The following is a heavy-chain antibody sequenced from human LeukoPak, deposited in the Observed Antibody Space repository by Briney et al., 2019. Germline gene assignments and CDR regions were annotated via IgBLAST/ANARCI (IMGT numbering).Heavy chain of an antibody. D-gene: IGHD3-22*01. J-gene: IGHJ4*02. CDR3: AKDSSYYYDSNGYFDY. CDR1: GFTFSSYG. CDR2: ISYDGSNK. Sequence: GGSLGLSCAASGFTFSSYGMHWVRQAPGKGLEWVAVISYDGSNKYYADSVKGRFTISRDNSKNTLYLQMNSLRAEDTAVYYCAKDSSYYYDSNGYFDYWGQGTPVTVSS. V-gene: IGHV3-30*18.